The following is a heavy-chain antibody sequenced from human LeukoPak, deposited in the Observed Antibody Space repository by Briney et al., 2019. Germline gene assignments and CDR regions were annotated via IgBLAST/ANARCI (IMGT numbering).Heavy chain of an antibody. CDR1: GFTFSKHW. D-gene: IGHD6-13*01. V-gene: IGHV3-7*01. J-gene: IGHJ4*02. CDR2: IDQDGSGN. CDR3: VRDQGAAGDY. Sequence: GGSLRLSCAASGFTFSKHWMTWVRQAPGKGLEWVANIDQDGSGNFYVDSVKGRFTISRDNAKNSLYLQMNSLRLDDTALYYCVRDQGAAGDYWGQGTLVTVSS.